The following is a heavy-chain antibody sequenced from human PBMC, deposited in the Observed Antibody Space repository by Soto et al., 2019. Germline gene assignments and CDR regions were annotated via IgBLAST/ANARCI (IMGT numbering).Heavy chain of an antibody. J-gene: IGHJ4*02. Sequence: QVQLVESGGGVVQPGRSLRLSCAASGFIFSSYGMHWVRQAPGKGLEWVAVISYEGSHTYYADSVKGRFTITRDNSKNTLYLQMNSLRPYDTAVYYCAKEVHCGGGSCSWSEGFDYWGQGTLLTVSS. V-gene: IGHV3-30*18. CDR3: AKEVHCGGGSCSWSEGFDY. D-gene: IGHD2-15*01. CDR1: GFIFSSYG. CDR2: ISYEGSHT.